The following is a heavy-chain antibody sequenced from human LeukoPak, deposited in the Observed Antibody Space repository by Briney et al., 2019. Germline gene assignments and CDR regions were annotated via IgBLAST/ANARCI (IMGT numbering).Heavy chain of an antibody. CDR3: ARASQALWFGELTHPFDY. CDR1: GASISSGGYS. J-gene: IGHJ4*02. Sequence: SETLSLTCAVSGASISSGGYSWNWIRQPPGKGLEWIGYIYYSGSAHHSPSLKSRVIISVDTSKNQFSLNLNAVTAADTAVYYCARASQALWFGELTHPFDYWGQGTLVTVSS. D-gene: IGHD3-10*01. CDR2: IYYSGSA. V-gene: IGHV4-30-4*07.